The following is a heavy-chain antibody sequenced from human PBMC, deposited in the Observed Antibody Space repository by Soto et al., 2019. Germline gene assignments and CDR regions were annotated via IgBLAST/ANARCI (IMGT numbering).Heavy chain of an antibody. V-gene: IGHV3-23*01. D-gene: IGHD3-10*01. CDR2: ISGGGDTT. CDR1: GFTFNNYA. Sequence: EVQLLESGGGLVQPGGSLRLSCAASGFTFNNYAMTWVRQAPGKGLEWVSAISGGGDTTSYADSVKGRFTVSRDGSKDTLYVQMSRLRAEDTALYYCAKGRGGSGSLTPRVDFWGQGTLVTVSS. CDR3: AKGRGGSGSLTPRVDF. J-gene: IGHJ4*02.